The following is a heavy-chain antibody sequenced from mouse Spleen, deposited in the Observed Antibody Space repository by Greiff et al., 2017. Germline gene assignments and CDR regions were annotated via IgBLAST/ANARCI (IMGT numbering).Heavy chain of an antibody. CDR1: GFTFSSYT. CDR2: ISNGGGST. CDR3: AREDYYGSSFDFDV. J-gene: IGHJ1*01. D-gene: IGHD1-1*01. Sequence: EVKLVESGGGLVQPGGSLKLSCAASGFTFSSYTMSWVRQTPEKRLEWVAYISNGGGSTYYPDTVKGRFTISRDNAKNTLYLQMSSLKSEDTAMYYCAREDYYGSSFDFDVWGAGTTVTVSS. V-gene: IGHV5-12-2*01.